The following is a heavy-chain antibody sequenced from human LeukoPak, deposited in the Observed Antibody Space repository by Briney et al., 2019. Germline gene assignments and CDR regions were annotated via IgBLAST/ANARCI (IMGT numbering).Heavy chain of an antibody. CDR3: ARIRRYFDWLLDY. CDR1: GGSISSYY. D-gene: IGHD3-9*01. V-gene: IGHV3-53*01. CDR2: IYSGGST. Sequence: PSEALSLTCTVSGGSISSYYMSWVRQAPGKGLEWVSVIYSGGSTYYADSVKGRFTISRDNSKNTLYLQMNSLRAEDTAVYYCARIRRYFDWLLDYWGQGTLVTVSS. J-gene: IGHJ4*02.